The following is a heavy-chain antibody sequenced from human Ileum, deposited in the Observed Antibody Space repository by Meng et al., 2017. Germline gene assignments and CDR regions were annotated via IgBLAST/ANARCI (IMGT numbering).Heavy chain of an antibody. CDR1: SGSITSDTY. Sequence: HVRCQESGPGRVKPSGTLSLTCAVSSGSITSDTYWSWVRLPPGKGLEWIGQISHSGSTFYNPSLKSRVTMSVDKSKSQFSLMLTSVTAADTAVYYCARHGGYYQGFWGQGTLVTVSS. V-gene: IGHV4-4*02. CDR3: ARHGGYYQGF. D-gene: IGHD4-23*01. J-gene: IGHJ4*02. CDR2: ISHSGST.